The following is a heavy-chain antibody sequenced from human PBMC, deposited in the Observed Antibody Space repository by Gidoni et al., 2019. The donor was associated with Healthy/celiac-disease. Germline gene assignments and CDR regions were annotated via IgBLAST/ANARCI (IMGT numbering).Heavy chain of an antibody. V-gene: IGHV3-33*01. D-gene: IGHD2-2*01. J-gene: IGHJ6*02. CDR2: IWYDGSNK. Sequence: QVQLVESGGGVVQPGGSLRLSCAASGFTFSSYGMHRVRQAPGKGLGWVAVIWYDGSNKYYADSVKGRFTISRDNSKNTLYLQMNSLRAEDTAVYYCARGDCSSTSCYGGGYYYYGMDVWGQGTTVTVSS. CDR1: GFTFSSYG. CDR3: ARGDCSSTSCYGGGYYYYGMDV.